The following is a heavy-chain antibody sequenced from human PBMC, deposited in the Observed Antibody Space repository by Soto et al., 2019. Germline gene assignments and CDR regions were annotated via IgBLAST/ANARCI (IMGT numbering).Heavy chain of an antibody. CDR1: GGTFSSYT. V-gene: IGHV1-69*04. Sequence: SVKVSCKASGGTFSSYTISWVRQAPGQGLEWMGRIIPILGIANYAQKFQGRVTITADKSTSTAYMELSSLRSEDTAVYYCARERDLIAVAGTWRWFDPWGQGTLVTVSS. D-gene: IGHD6-19*01. J-gene: IGHJ5*02. CDR3: ARERDLIAVAGTWRWFDP. CDR2: IIPILGIA.